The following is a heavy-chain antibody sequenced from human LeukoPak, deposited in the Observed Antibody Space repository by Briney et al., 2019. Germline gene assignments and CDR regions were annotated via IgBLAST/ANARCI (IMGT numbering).Heavy chain of an antibody. CDR1: GYSFTSYW. CDR3: ARRDLYSSSSPLDM. D-gene: IGHD6-6*01. CDR2: IFPGDSDT. Sequence: GESLKISCKGSGYSFTSYWIGWVRQMPGRGLECMGVIFPGDSDTRYSPSFQGQVTISADKSISTAYLQWSSLKASDTAMYYCARRDLYSSSSPLDMWGQGTLVTVSS. J-gene: IGHJ4*02. V-gene: IGHV5-51*01.